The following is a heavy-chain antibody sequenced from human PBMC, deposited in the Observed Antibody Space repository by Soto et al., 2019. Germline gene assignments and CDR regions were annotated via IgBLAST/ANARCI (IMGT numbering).Heavy chain of an antibody. J-gene: IGHJ3*02. CDR1: GFTFSIYA. CDR3: AKPYYYGSGTGPDAFDI. CDR2: ISGSGGST. D-gene: IGHD3-10*01. Sequence: EVQLLESGGGLVQPGGSLRLSCAASGFTFSIYAMTWVRQAPGKGLEWVSSISGSGGSTYYADSVKGRFTISRDNSKNTLYLQRNRLRAADTALYYCAKPYYYGSGTGPDAFDIWGQGTMVTVSS. V-gene: IGHV3-23*01.